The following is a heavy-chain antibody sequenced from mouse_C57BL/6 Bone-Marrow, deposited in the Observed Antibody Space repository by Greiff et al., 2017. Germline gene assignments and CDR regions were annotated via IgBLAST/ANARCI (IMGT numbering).Heavy chain of an antibody. CDR3: SRQVTTVLATKYFDV. V-gene: IGHV5-9*01. CDR1: GFTFSSYT. CDR2: ISGGGGNT. J-gene: IGHJ1*03. D-gene: IGHD1-1*01. Sequence: EVNLVESGGGLVKPGGSPKLSCAASGFTFSSYTMSWVRQTPEKRLQWVAAISGGGGNTYYPDSVKGRFTISRDNDKNILYLQMSSLRSEDTALYYCSRQVTTVLATKYFDVWGTGTTVTVSS.